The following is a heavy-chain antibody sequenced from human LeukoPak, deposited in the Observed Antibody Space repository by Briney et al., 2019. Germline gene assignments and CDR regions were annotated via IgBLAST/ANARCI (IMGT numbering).Heavy chain of an antibody. CDR1: GFTFSSYG. D-gene: IGHD2-15*01. J-gene: IGHJ4*02. Sequence: GGSLRLSCAASGFTFSSYGMHWVRQAPGKGLEWVALIRYDGSNKYYADSVKGRFTISRDNSKNTLYLQMNSLRAEDTAVYYCAKDPRYFIVVVVAATSSYFDYWGQGTLVTVSS. CDR2: IRYDGSNK. CDR3: AKDPRYFIVVVVAATSSYFDY. V-gene: IGHV3-30*02.